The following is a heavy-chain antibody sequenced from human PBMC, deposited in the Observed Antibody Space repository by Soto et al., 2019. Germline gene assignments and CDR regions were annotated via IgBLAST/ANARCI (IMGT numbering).Heavy chain of an antibody. Sequence: PGKGLEWMGIIYPGDSDTRYSPSFQGQVTISADKSISTAYLQWSSLKASDTAMYYCARLAGDYLPDYWRHGSLVIVFS. CDR2: IYPGDSDT. D-gene: IGHD4-17*01. V-gene: IGHV5-51*01. J-gene: IGHJ4*01. CDR3: ARLAGDYLPDY.